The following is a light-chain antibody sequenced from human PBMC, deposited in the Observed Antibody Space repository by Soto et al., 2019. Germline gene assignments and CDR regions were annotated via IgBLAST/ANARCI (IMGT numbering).Light chain of an antibody. CDR3: QQRSNWPIT. CDR2: GAS. J-gene: IGKJ5*01. V-gene: IGKV3-11*01. Sequence: EIVLTQSPGTVSLSPGESATLSCRASQSISRSDLAWYQHRPGQSPRLLIYGASNRATGIPARFSGSGSGTDFTLTISSLEPEDFAVYYCQQRSNWPITFGQGTRLEIK. CDR1: QSISRSD.